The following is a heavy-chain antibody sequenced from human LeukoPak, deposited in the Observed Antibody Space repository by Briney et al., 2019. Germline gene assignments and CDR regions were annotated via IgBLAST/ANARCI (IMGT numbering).Heavy chain of an antibody. CDR2: IRPDGSEK. CDR1: GFTSTNYW. D-gene: IGHD3-10*01. V-gene: IGHV3-7*01. Sequence: GGSLRLSCAASGFTSTNYWMSWVRQAPGKGLEWVANIRPDGSEKYYVDSVKGRFTISRDNAKNSLYLQMDSLRAEDTAVYYCARDYYYGSGSYLKWGQGTLVTVSS. CDR3: ARDYYYGSGSYLK. J-gene: IGHJ4*02.